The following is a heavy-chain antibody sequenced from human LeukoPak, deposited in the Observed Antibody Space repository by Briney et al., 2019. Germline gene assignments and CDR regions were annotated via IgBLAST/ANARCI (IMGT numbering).Heavy chain of an antibody. CDR3: ARDHSSGWYRYFQH. CDR2: ISSSSSTI. V-gene: IGHV3-48*01. J-gene: IGHJ1*01. CDR1: GVTFSSYS. Sequence: PGGSLRLSCAASGVTFSSYSMNWVRQAPGKGLEWVSYISSSSSTIYYANSVKGRFTISRDNAKNSLYLQMNSLRAGDTAVYYCARDHSSGWYRYFQHWGQGTLVTVSS. D-gene: IGHD6-19*01.